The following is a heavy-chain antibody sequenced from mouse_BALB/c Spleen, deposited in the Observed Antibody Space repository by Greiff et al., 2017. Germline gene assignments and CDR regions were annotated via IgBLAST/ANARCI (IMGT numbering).Heavy chain of an antibody. CDR2: ILPGSGST. V-gene: IGHV1-9*01. D-gene: IGHD1-1*01. J-gene: IGHJ4*01. CDR1: GYTFSSYW. CDR3: ARSRYYGSSYVGAMDY. Sequence: VQLQQSGAELMKPGASVKISCKATGYTFSSYWIEWVKQRPGHGLEWIGEILPGSGSTNYNEKFKGKATFTADTSSNTAYMQLSSLTSEDSAVYYCARSRYYGSSYVGAMDYWGQGTSVTVSS.